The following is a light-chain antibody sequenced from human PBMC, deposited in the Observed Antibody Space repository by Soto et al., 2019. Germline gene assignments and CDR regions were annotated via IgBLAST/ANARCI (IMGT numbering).Light chain of an antibody. Sequence: VLTQSPARLSLSPGERATLSCRAGQSVSDYLAWYQQKPGQPPRLLFFDASNRATGVPDRFSAGGSGTDFTLIISRQAPEDFAVYYCQQRVNWPLTFGGGTKVEI. CDR2: DAS. CDR3: QQRVNWPLT. J-gene: IGKJ4*01. CDR1: QSVSDY. V-gene: IGKV3-11*01.